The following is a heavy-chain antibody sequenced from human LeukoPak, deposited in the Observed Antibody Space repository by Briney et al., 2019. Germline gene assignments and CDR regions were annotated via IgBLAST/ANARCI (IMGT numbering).Heavy chain of an antibody. D-gene: IGHD7-27*01. CDR2: IIPIFGTA. CDR3: ARGVNAGEYYYYGMDV. CDR1: GGTFSSYA. J-gene: IGHJ6*02. Sequence: ASVKVSCKASGGTFSSYAISWVRQAPGQGLEWMGGIIPIFGTANYAQKFQGRVTITADESTSTAYMELSSLRSEDTAVYYCARGVNAGEYYYYGMDVWGQGTTVTVSS. V-gene: IGHV1-69*13.